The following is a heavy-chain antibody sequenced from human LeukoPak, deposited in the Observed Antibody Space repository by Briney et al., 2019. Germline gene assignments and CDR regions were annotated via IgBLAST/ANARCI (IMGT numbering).Heavy chain of an antibody. V-gene: IGHV3-33*01. Sequence: GGSLRLSCAASGFTFSSYGMHWVRQAPGKGLEWVAVIWYDGSNKYYADSVKGRFTISRDNSKNTLYLQMNSLRAEDTAVYYCAREKAAAAIWYYFDYWGQGTLVNVSS. CDR1: GFTFSSYG. D-gene: IGHD2-2*02. CDR2: IWYDGSNK. J-gene: IGHJ4*02. CDR3: AREKAAAAIWYYFDY.